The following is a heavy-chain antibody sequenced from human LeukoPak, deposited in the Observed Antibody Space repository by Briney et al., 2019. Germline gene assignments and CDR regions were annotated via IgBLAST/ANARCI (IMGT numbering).Heavy chain of an antibody. V-gene: IGHV4-4*07. J-gene: IGHJ6*02. CDR2: IYTSGST. CDR1: GGSISSYY. Sequence: SETLSHTCTVSGGSISSYYWSWIRQPAGKGLEWIGRIYTSGSTNYNPSLKSRVTVSVDTSKNQFSLKLSSVTAADTAVYYCAREGIAAARYYYYGMDVWGQGTTVTVSS. D-gene: IGHD6-13*01. CDR3: AREGIAAARYYYYGMDV.